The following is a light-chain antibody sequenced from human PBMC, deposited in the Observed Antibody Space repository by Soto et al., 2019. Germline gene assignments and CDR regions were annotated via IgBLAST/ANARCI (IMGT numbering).Light chain of an antibody. J-gene: IGLJ1*01. Sequence: AVGTLEGPLTVYPRGEAITTSGNNTGAVTNGHYPYWFQQKPGQAPRTLIYDTTNRHSWTPARFSGSLLGGKAALTLSGAQPEDEAEYYCLLSYNGPYVFGTGTKVTVL. CDR3: LLSYNGPYV. CDR2: DTT. V-gene: IGLV7-46*01. CDR1: TGAVTNGHY.